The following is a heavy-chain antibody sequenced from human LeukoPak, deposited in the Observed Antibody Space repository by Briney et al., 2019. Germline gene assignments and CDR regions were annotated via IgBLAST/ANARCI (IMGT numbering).Heavy chain of an antibody. CDR1: GFTFSSYG. J-gene: IGHJ4*02. Sequence: GGSLRHSCAASGFTFSSYGMHWVRQAPGKGLEWVAVIWYDGSNKYYADSVKGRFTISRDNSKNTLYLQMNSLRVEDTAVYYCAREGRVSGYDFDCWGQGTLVTVSS. CDR3: AREGRVSGYDFDC. D-gene: IGHD5-12*01. CDR2: IWYDGSNK. V-gene: IGHV3-33*01.